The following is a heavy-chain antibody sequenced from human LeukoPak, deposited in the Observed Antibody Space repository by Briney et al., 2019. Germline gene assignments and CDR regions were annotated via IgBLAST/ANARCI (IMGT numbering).Heavy chain of an antibody. V-gene: IGHV4-34*01. CDR2: INHSGST. CDR3: ARGVRTGYFDY. J-gene: IGHJ4*02. Sequence: SETLFLTCAVYGGSFSGYYWSWIRQPPGKGLEWIGEINHSGSTNYNPSLKSRVTISVDTSKNQFSLKLSSVTAADTAVYYCARGVRTGYFDYWGQGTLVTVSS. CDR1: GGSFSGYY.